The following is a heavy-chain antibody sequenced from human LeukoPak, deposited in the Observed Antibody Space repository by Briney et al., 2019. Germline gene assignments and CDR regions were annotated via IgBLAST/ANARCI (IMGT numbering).Heavy chain of an antibody. V-gene: IGHV4-4*07. Sequence: SETLSLTCTVSGGSISSYYWSWIRQPAGKGLEWIGRIYTSGSTNYNPSLKSRVTMSVDTSKNQFSLKLSSVTAADTAVYYCARENYDFWRGAPHFDYWGQGTLVTVSS. CDR1: GGSISSYY. J-gene: IGHJ4*02. CDR3: ARENYDFWRGAPHFDY. CDR2: IYTSGST. D-gene: IGHD3-3*01.